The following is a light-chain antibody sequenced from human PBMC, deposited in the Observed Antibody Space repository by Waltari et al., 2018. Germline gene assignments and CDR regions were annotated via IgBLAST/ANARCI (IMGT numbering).Light chain of an antibody. V-gene: IGKV4-1*01. Sequence: DFVMTQSPDSLAVSLGERATINCKSSQSVLYSSNNKNYLAWYQQKPGQPPKLLIHWASTRGSGVPDRFSGSGSGTDFTLTISSLQAEDVAVYYCQQYYSTPLTFGGGTKVEIK. J-gene: IGKJ4*01. CDR2: WAS. CDR1: QSVLYSSNNKNY. CDR3: QQYYSTPLT.